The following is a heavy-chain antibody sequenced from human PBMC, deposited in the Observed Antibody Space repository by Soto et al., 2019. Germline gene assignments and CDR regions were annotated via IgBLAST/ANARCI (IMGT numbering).Heavy chain of an antibody. V-gene: IGHV1-69*13. CDR2: IIPIFGTA. CDR3: ATSNPTVPDLDY. CDR1: GGTFSSYA. D-gene: IGHD2-2*01. J-gene: IGHJ4*02. Sequence: ASVKVSCKASGGTFSSYAISWVRQAPGQGLEWMGGIIPIFGTANYAQKFQGRVTITADESTSTAYMELSSLRSEDTAVYYCATSNPTVPDLDYWGQGTMVTVSS.